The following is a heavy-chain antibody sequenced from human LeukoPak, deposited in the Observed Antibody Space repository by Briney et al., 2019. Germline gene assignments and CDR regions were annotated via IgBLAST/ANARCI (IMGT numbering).Heavy chain of an antibody. D-gene: IGHD2-21*01. V-gene: IGHV3-7*01. CDR2: IKQDGSEK. CDR3: ARATASNWFDH. Sequence: GGSLRLSCAASGFTFSSYWMSWVRQAPGKGLEWVANIKQDGSEKYYVDSVKGRFTISRDNAKNSLYLQMNSLRVEDTAVYYCARATASNWFDHWGQGTLVTVSS. CDR1: GFTFSSYW. J-gene: IGHJ5*02.